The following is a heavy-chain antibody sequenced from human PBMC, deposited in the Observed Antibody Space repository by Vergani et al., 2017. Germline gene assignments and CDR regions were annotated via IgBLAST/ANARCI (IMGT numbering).Heavy chain of an antibody. J-gene: IGHJ3*02. Sequence: EVQLVESGGGLVQPGGSLRLSCAASGFTFSSYSMNWVRQAPGKGLEWVSYISSSSSTIYYADSVKGRFTISRDNAKNSLYLQMNSLRAEDTAVYDGASDSRGSYYFDIWGQGTMVTVSS. V-gene: IGHV3-48*01. CDR3: ASDSRGSYYFDI. CDR2: ISSSSSTI. CDR1: GFTFSSYS. D-gene: IGHD1-26*01.